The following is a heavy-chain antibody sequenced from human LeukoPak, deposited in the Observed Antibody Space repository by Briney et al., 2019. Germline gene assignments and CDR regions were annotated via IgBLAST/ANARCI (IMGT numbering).Heavy chain of an antibody. J-gene: IGHJ4*02. Sequence: QSGGSLRLSCVASEFTFSSYGMHWVRLAPGKGLEWVAYIRYDGSDRYYADSVKGRFTISRDNSKNTLYLQMNSLRAEDTAVYYCAKERYSSSSLFAVTPFDYWGQGTRITVSS. CDR2: IRYDGSDR. D-gene: IGHD6-13*01. V-gene: IGHV3-30*02. CDR3: AKERYSSSSLFAVTPFDY. CDR1: EFTFSSYG.